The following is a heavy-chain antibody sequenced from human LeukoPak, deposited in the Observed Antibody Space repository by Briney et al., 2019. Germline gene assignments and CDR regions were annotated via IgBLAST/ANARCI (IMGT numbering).Heavy chain of an antibody. Sequence: ASVKVSCKASGYTFTIHTIHWVRQAPGQRPEWMGWINAGNGNRRYSEKFQGRVTITRDTSASTANMELSSLRSEDTAVYYCARTTRSWYEDNDAFDIWGQGTTVTVSS. J-gene: IGHJ3*02. D-gene: IGHD6-13*01. CDR1: GYTFTIHT. V-gene: IGHV1-3*01. CDR2: INAGNGNR. CDR3: ARTTRSWYEDNDAFDI.